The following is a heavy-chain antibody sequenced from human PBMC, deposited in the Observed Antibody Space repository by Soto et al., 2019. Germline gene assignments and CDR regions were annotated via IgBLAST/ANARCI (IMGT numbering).Heavy chain of an antibody. CDR3: AIQDVAAAGTQGWFDP. V-gene: IGHV4-39*01. CDR1: GGSFSSSGYY. CDR2: IHYSGST. Sequence: QLQLQESGPGLVKPSETLSLTCTVSGGSFSSSGYYWGWIRQPPGKGLEWIGSIHYSGSTYYNPSLKSRVTISVDTSKNQFSLRLSSVTAADTAVYYCAIQDVAAAGTQGWFDPWGQGTLVTVSS. J-gene: IGHJ5*02. D-gene: IGHD6-13*01.